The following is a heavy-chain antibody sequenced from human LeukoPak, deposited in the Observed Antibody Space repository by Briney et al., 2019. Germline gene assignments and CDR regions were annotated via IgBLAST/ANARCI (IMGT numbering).Heavy chain of an antibody. CDR1: GYSFTSYW. V-gene: IGHV5-51*01. Sequence: GESLKISCKGSGYSFTSYWIGWVRQMPGKGLDWMGIIYPGDSDTRYSPSFQGQVTISADTSISTAYLQWSSLKAWDTGMYLCVRAPRGDRSGYYLSTPGGQGTLATVSS. CDR3: VRAPRGDRSGYYLSTP. CDR2: IYPGDSDT. D-gene: IGHD3-22*01. J-gene: IGHJ4*02.